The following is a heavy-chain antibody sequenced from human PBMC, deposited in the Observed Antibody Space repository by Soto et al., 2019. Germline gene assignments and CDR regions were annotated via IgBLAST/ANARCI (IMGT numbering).Heavy chain of an antibody. V-gene: IGHV3-73*02. D-gene: IGHD3-16*01. Sequence: EVQLVESGGGLVQPGGSLKLSCAASGFAFSGSAMYWVRQASGKGPEWVGRIRRKGHNYATEYAASVKGRFTISRDDSKNTAYLQMNSLQTEDTAVYYCTRDLFSYDYSGILWFDPWGQGTLVTVSS. CDR2: IRRKGHNYAT. CDR3: TRDLFSYDYSGILWFDP. CDR1: GFAFSGSA. J-gene: IGHJ5*02.